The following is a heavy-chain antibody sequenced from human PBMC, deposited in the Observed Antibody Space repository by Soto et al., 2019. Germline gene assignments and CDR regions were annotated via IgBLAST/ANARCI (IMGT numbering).Heavy chain of an antibody. D-gene: IGHD3-10*01. J-gene: IGHJ5*01. CDR1: GYTFTAYY. CDR3: ARSSGSYSKWFDS. CDR2: TSPKTGGA. V-gene: IGHV1-2*02. Sequence: ASVNVSCKTSGYTFTAYYMHWLRQAPGHGLEWLGWTSPKTGGAKYSHTFQGRVSMTRNTSISTAYMELTGLSTDDTAVYYCARSSGSYSKWFDSWGQGTLVTVSS.